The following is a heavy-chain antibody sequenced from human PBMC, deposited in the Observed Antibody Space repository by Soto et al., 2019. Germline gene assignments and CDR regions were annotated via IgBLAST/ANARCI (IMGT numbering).Heavy chain of an antibody. V-gene: IGHV4-39*01. J-gene: IGHJ6*02. CDR1: GGSISGSSYY. CDR3: ARLPSKLWFAVMDF. Sequence: SETLSLSCTGSGGSISGSSYYWGWIRQPPGKGLEWIGSRYYSGSTFYNPSLKSRVTVSVDTSKNQFSLKLSSVTAADTAVYYCARLPSKLWFAVMDFWGQGSKVTGSS. D-gene: IGHD3-10*01. CDR2: RYYSGST.